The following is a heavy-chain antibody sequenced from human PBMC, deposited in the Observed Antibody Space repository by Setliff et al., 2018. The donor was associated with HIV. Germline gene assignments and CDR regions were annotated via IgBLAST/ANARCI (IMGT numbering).Heavy chain of an antibody. CDR3: ARGGLGVVTSSDS. CDR2: IHYSGNT. CDR1: GGSISSGGYY. J-gene: IGHJ4*02. Sequence: PSETLSLTCTVSGGSISSGGYYWSWIRQHPGKGLEWIGYIHYSGNTYNNPSLNSRISISVDMSKNKFSLKLSSLTAADTAVYYCARGGLGVVTSSDSWGPGTLVTVSS. D-gene: IGHD3-3*01. V-gene: IGHV4-31*03.